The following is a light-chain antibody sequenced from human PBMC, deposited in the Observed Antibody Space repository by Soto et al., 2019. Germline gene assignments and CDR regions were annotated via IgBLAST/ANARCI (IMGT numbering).Light chain of an antibody. CDR1: SSDVVGYNY. Sequence: QSVLAQPASVSGSPGQSITIYCTGTSSDVVGYNYVSWYQQHPGKAPKLMIYEVSNRPSGVSNRFSGSKSGNTASLTISGLQAADEADYYCSSYLSSCPYVCGTGPKLAVL. V-gene: IGLV2-14*01. CDR3: SSYLSSCPYV. CDR2: EVS. J-gene: IGLJ1*01.